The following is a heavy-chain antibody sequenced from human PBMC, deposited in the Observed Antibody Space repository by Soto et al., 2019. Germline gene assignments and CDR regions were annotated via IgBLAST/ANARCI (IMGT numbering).Heavy chain of an antibody. CDR2: IIPIFGTA. Sequence: WASVKVSCKASGGTFSSYAISWVRQAPGQGLEWMGGIIPIFGTANYAQKFQGRVTITADESTSTAYMELSSLRSEDTAVYYCAREKMRYYYDSSGYSGYFDYWGQGTLVTVSS. CDR1: GGTFSSYA. D-gene: IGHD3-22*01. V-gene: IGHV1-69*13. CDR3: AREKMRYYYDSSGYSGYFDY. J-gene: IGHJ4*02.